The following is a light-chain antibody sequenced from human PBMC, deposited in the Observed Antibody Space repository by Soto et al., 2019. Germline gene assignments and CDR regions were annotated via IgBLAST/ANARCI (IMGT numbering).Light chain of an antibody. V-gene: IGKV1-9*01. CDR2: AAS. J-gene: IGKJ5*01. CDR1: QAISSY. CDR3: QQLNSFPIT. Sequence: IQLTQAPSFLSASAGDRVSITCRASQAISSYLAWYQQKPGRAPKLLIYAASTLQSGVPSRFSGSGSGTEFTLTITSLQPEDFATYYCQQLNSFPITFGQGTRLETK.